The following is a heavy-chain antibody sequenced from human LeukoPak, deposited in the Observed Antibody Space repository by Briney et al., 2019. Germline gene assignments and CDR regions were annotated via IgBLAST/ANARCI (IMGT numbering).Heavy chain of an antibody. CDR2: VYHGGST. V-gene: IGHV4-38-2*02. J-gene: IGHJ4*02. D-gene: IGHD2-8*02. Sequence: PSETLSLTCTVSGYSISSGYYWGWIRQPPGKGLEWIGNVYHGGSTYYNPSLKSRVTISVDTSKNQFSLKLTSVTAADTAVYYWPRNTYDTGNNYSWDYWGKGTWSPSPQ. CDR3: PRNTYDTGNNYSWDY. CDR1: GYSISSGYY.